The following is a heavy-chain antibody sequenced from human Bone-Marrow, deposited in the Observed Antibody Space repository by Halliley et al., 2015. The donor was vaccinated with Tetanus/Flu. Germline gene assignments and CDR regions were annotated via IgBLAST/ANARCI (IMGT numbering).Heavy chain of an antibody. CDR3: ARGEGSFDL. Sequence: GLGWVPGMDWSSIRTGYADSVKGRFTVSRDKAKNALYLQMSILRAEDTALYYCARGEGSFDLWGQGTLVTVSS. V-gene: IGHV3-20*03. J-gene: IGHJ4*02. CDR2: MDWSSIRT. D-gene: IGHD1-26*01.